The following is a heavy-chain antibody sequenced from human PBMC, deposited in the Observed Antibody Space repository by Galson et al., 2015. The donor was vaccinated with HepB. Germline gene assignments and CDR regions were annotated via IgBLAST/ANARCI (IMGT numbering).Heavy chain of an antibody. CDR2: IIPIFGTA. Sequence: SVKVSCKASGGTFSSYAISWVRQAPGQGLEWMGGIIPIFGTANYAQKFQGRVTITADESTSTAYMELSSLRSEDTAVYYCASPSYYYDSFNGYFQHWGQGTLVSVSS. CDR3: ASPSYYYDSFNGYFQH. J-gene: IGHJ1*01. D-gene: IGHD3-22*01. CDR1: GGTFSSYA. V-gene: IGHV1-69*13.